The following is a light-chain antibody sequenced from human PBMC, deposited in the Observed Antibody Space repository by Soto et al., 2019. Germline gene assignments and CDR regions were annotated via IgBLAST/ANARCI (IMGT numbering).Light chain of an antibody. CDR2: GIS. J-gene: IGKJ1*01. Sequence: EIVLTQSPGTLSLSPGERATLSCRASHTISSSYLAWYQQKPGQAPRLLMYGISRGATGIPDRFSGSGSGTDFTLTTTRLEPEDFAVYYCQQYVTSSPRTFGQGTKVDIK. CDR1: HTISSSY. CDR3: QQYVTSSPRT. V-gene: IGKV3-20*01.